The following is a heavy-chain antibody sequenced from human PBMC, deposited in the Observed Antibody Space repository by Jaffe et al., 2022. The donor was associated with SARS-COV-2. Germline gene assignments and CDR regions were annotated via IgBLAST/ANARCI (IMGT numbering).Heavy chain of an antibody. CDR2: INHSGST. J-gene: IGHJ5*02. CDR3: ARSNIAASNWFDP. V-gene: IGHV4-34*01. Sequence: QVQLQQWGAGLLKPSETLSLTCAVYGGSFSGYYWSWIRQPPGKGLEWIGEINHSGSTNYNPSLKSRVTISVDTSKNQFSLKLSSVTAADTAVYYCARSNIAASNWFDPWGQGTLVTVSS. CDR1: GGSFSGYY. D-gene: IGHD6-6*01.